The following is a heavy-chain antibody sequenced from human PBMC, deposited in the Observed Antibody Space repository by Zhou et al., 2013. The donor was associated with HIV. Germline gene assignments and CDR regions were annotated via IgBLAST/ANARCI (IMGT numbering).Heavy chain of an antibody. CDR1: GGTFSSYA. D-gene: IGHD1-26*01. CDR3: ARAAGSGSYEGPYYYYYGMDV. J-gene: IGHJ6*02. V-gene: IGHV1-69*13. CDR2: IIPIFGTA. Sequence: QVQLVQSGAEVKKPGSSVKVSCKASGGTFSSYAISWVRQAPGQGLEWMGRIIPIFGTANYAQKFQGRVTITADESTSTAYMELSSLRSEDTAVYYCARAAGSGSYEGPYYYYYGMDVWGQGTTVTVSS.